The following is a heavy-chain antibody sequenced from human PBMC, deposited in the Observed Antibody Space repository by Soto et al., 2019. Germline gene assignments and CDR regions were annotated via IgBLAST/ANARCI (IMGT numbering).Heavy chain of an antibody. CDR3: AHKGGRGAGMDV. D-gene: IGHD2-15*01. V-gene: IGHV2-5*02. Sequence: QITLKESGPTLVKPTQTLTLTCTFSGFSVSTSGVGVAWIRQSPGKALEWLALIYWDNDTRYSPILQSRVTITKDTSKNQVVLTMTNMDPVDTATYYCAHKGGRGAGMDVWGQGTTVTVSS. CDR2: IYWDNDT. J-gene: IGHJ6*02. CDR1: GFSVSTSGVG.